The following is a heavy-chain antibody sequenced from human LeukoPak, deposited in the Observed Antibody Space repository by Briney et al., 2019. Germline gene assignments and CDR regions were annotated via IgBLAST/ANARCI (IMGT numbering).Heavy chain of an antibody. J-gene: IGHJ4*02. V-gene: IGHV3-21*01. CDR1: GFTFSSYS. D-gene: IGHD5-18*01. Sequence: PGGSLRLSCAASGFTFSSYSMNWVRQAPGKGLEWVSSISSSSSYIYYADSVKGRFTISRDNAKNSLYLQMNSLRAEDTAVYYCARDSARYSYGYRQGFDYWGQGTLVTVSS. CDR2: ISSSSSYI. CDR3: ARDSARYSYGYRQGFDY.